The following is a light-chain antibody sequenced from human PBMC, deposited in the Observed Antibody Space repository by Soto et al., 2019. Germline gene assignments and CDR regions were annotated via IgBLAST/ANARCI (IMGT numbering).Light chain of an antibody. CDR3: TSYASGSAYV. CDR1: SSDDGGYNR. Sequence: QSVLTQPPSGSGSPGQSVAISCTGTSSDDGGYNRVSWYKQAPGKAPKLLIYDVSNRPSGGSTRFSGSKSGNTASLTISGLQAEDEADYYCTSYASGSAYVFGPGTKVTVL. V-gene: IGLV2-18*02. J-gene: IGLJ1*01. CDR2: DVS.